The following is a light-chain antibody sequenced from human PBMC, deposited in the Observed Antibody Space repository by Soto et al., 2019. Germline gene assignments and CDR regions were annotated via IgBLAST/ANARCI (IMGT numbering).Light chain of an antibody. J-gene: IGKJ5*01. CDR2: DAS. V-gene: IGKV3-11*01. Sequence: EIVLTQSPATLSLSPGESGTLSCRATRSVSSYLAWYQQKPGQAPRLLIYDASSRPTDIPARFSGSGSGTDFTLTISSLEPEDFALYYCQQRSNWPITFGQGTRLEIK. CDR3: QQRSNWPIT. CDR1: RSVSSY.